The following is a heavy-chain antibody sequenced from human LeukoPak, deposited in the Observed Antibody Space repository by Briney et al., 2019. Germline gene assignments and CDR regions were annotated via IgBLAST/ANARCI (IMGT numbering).Heavy chain of an antibody. CDR1: GFAFNTYA. V-gene: IGHV3-33*01. D-gene: IGHD3-10*01. Sequence: GRSLRLSCAASGFAFNTYAMHWVRQALGQGLEWVALIWHDGSHKFYSNSVRGQFTISRDNSKNTVSLQMNNLRPEDTAVYYCARELFGSGSYPDFWGQGTLVTVSS. CDR3: ARELFGSGSYPDF. J-gene: IGHJ4*02. CDR2: IWHDGSHK.